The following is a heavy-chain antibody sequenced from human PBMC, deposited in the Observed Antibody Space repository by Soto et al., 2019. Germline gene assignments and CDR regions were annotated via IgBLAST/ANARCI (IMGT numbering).Heavy chain of an antibody. CDR2: ISTDGSST. CDR1: GFIFSNYW. J-gene: IGHJ6*02. CDR3: ARGRYSYCPDGYYYDGLDV. V-gene: IGHV3-74*01. Sequence: GGSLRLSCATSGFIFSNYWMHWVRQAPGKGLVWVSRISTDGSSTSYADSVKGRFTMSRDNAKNTLYLQMNSLRAEDTAVYYCARGRYSYCPDGYYYDGLDVSGRGTTVTGSS. D-gene: IGHD5-18*01.